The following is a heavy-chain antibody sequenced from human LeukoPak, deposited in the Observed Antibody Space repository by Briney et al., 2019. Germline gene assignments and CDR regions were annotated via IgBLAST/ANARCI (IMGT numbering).Heavy chain of an antibody. J-gene: IGHJ4*02. V-gene: IGHV3-74*01. CDR2: INSDGSSI. CDR1: GFTFSSHW. D-gene: IGHD6-19*01. Sequence: GGSLRLSCAASGFTFSSHWMHWFRQAPGKGLVWVSRINSDGSSISYADSVKGRFIISRDNSKNTLYLQMNSLRAEDTAVYYCAKGRYSSGWLGTDYWGQGTLVTVSS. CDR3: AKGRYSSGWLGTDY.